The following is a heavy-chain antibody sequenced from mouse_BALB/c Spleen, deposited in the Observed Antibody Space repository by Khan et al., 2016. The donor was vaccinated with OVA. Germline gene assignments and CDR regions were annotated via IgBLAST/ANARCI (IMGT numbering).Heavy chain of an antibody. CDR2: IWVGGSK. CDR3: AKVPPYYAMDY. CDR1: GFSLTDYA. J-gene: IGHJ4*01. Sequence: QVQLKQSGPGLVAPSQSLSITCTVSGFSLTDYAVSWIRQPPGKGLEWLGVIWVGGSKYYNSALKSRLSTSKENSKSQDFLKMNSLPTDDTAIDYCAKVPPYYAMDYWGQGTSVTVSS. V-gene: IGHV2-6-5*01.